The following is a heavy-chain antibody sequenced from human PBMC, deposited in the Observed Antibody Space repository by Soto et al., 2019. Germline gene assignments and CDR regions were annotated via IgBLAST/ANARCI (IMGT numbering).Heavy chain of an antibody. CDR2: IYFSGVA. Sequence: SGTLSLTCTVSGASITDSYWSWIRQPPEKGLEWIGYIYFSGVATYNPSLKSRATMSRDTSKNEFSLKLTSVTAADTAIYYCARGDSDLAVSEAAYWGQGTLVTVSS. CDR3: ARGDSDLAVSEAAY. V-gene: IGHV4-59*01. D-gene: IGHD2-15*01. CDR1: GASITDSY. J-gene: IGHJ1*01.